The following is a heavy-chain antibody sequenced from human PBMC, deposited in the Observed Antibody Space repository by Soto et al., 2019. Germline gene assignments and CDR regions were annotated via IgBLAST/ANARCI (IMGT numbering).Heavy chain of an antibody. V-gene: IGHV1-18*01. CDR1: GYTFTSYG. CDR2: ISAYNGNT. D-gene: IGHD2-15*01. J-gene: IGHJ6*03. CDR3: ARDVCVSGSCCSADYYYYYYMDV. Sequence: ASVKVSCKASGYTFTSYGISWVRQAPGQGLEWMGWISAYNGNTNYAQKLQGRVTMTTDTSTSTAYMELRSLRSDDTAVYYCARDVCVSGSCCSADYYYYYYMDVWGKGTTVTVSS.